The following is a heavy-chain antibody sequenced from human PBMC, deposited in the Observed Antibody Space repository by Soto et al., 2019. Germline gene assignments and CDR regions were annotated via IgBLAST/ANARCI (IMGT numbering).Heavy chain of an antibody. CDR1: GFTFSSYG. J-gene: IGHJ5*02. Sequence: QVQLVESGGGVVQPGRSLRLSCAASGFTFSSYGMHWVRQAPGKGLEWAAVIWYDGSNKYYADSVKGRFTISRDNSKNTLYLQMYSLGAEETAVYYCAGGGGRGGSWGQGTLVTVSS. D-gene: IGHD1-26*01. CDR3: AGGGGRGGS. CDR2: IWYDGSNK. V-gene: IGHV3-33*01.